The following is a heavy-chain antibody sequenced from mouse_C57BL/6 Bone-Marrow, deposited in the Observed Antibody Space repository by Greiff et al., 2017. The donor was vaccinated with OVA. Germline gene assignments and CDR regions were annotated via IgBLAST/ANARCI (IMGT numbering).Heavy chain of an antibody. CDR1: GFNFTDDY. CDR3: TTEGFSYYY. V-gene: IGHV14-4*01. CDR2: IDPENGDT. Sequence: EVQLQQSGAELVRPGASVKLSCKASGFNFTDDYMHWVKQRPEQGLEWIGWIDPENGDTEYASKFKGKATITADTSSNTAYLQLSSLTSEDTAVYYFTTEGFSYYYWGQGTLVTVSA. D-gene: IGHD1-1*01. J-gene: IGHJ3*01.